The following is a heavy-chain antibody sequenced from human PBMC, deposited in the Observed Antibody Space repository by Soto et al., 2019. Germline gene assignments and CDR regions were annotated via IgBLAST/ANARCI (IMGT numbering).Heavy chain of an antibody. CDR2: IIPIFDKA. CDR3: ARAGIYSDYFTGAQDP. V-gene: IGHV1-69*06. CDR1: GATFTSYG. J-gene: IGHJ5*02. D-gene: IGHD4-17*01. Sequence: QVQLVQSGAEVKKPGSSVKVSCKGSGATFTSYGVIWVRQAPGPGLEWIGGIIPIFDKANYARKFQARLTITADKSTSTAFMELRSLRSEDTAVYYCARAGIYSDYFTGAQDPWGQGTLVTVSS.